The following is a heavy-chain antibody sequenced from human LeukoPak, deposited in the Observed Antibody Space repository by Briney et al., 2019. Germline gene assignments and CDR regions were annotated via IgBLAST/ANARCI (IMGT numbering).Heavy chain of an antibody. V-gene: IGHV4-39*07. CDR2: IYYSGST. D-gene: IGHD5-12*01. CDR3: ARDKAYGGYAISDY. Sequence: NPSETLSLTCTVSGGSISSSSYYWGWIRQPPGKGLEWIGSIYYSGSTYYNPSLKSRVTISVDTSKNQFSLKLSSVTAADTAVYYCARDKAYGGYAISDYWGQGTLVTVSS. J-gene: IGHJ4*02. CDR1: GGSISSSSYY.